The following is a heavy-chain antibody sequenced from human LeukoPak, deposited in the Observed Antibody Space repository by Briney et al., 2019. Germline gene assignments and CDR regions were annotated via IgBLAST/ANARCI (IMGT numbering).Heavy chain of an antibody. D-gene: IGHD2-2*01. CDR1: GFTFSSYE. CDR3: ARLSDCSSTSCYGDGDY. J-gene: IGHJ4*02. Sequence: PGGSLRLSCAASGFTFSSYEMNWVRQAPGKGLEGVSYISSSGSTIYYADSVKGRFTISRDNAKNSLYLQMNSLRAEDTAVYYCARLSDCSSTSCYGDGDYWGQGTLVTVSS. V-gene: IGHV3-48*03. CDR2: ISSSGSTI.